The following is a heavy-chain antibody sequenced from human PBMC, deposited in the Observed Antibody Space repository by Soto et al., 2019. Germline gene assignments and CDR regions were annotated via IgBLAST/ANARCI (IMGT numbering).Heavy chain of an antibody. CDR2: IWYDGSNK. CDR1: GFTFSSYG. J-gene: IGHJ6*02. CDR3: ASLPGPCGGDCYVNGMDV. Sequence: GGSLRLSCAASGFTFSSYGMHWVRQAPGKGLEWVAVIWYDGSNKYYADSVKGRFTISGDNSKNTLYLQMNSLRAEDTAVYYCASLPGPCGGDCYVNGMDVWGQGTTVTVSS. D-gene: IGHD2-21*02. V-gene: IGHV3-33*01.